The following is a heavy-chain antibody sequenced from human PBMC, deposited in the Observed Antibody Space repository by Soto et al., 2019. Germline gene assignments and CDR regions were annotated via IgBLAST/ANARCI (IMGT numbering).Heavy chain of an antibody. Sequence: PGGSLRLSCAASGFTFSNNAMNWVRQTPGTGLEWASGLSGSGDSAFYADSVKGRFTISRDNPKNTLYLQMDSLRAEDTAVYYCAKDLWLPYPRYMDVWGKGTTVTVSS. CDR2: LSGSGDSA. CDR3: AKDLWLPYPRYMDV. CDR1: GFTFSNNA. J-gene: IGHJ6*03. D-gene: IGHD5-12*01. V-gene: IGHV3-23*01.